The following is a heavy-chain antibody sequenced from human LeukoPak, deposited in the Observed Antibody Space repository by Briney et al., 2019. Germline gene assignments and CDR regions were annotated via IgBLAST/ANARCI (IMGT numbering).Heavy chain of an antibody. D-gene: IGHD1-1*01. J-gene: IGHJ4*02. V-gene: IGHV3-23*01. CDR2: ISISGGRS. Sequence: PGGSLRLSCAASGFTFSNAWMSWVRQAPGKGLEWVSGISISGGRSYYADSVRGRFTISRDNSKNTLYLQMNSLRVEDSAIYYCAKDRDGGSTTTAKGFDYWGQGTLVTVSS. CDR1: GFTFSNAW. CDR3: AKDRDGGSTTTAKGFDY.